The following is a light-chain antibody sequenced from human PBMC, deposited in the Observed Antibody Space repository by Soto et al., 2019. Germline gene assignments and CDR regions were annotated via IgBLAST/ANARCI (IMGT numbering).Light chain of an antibody. CDR3: QESYTGGFT. Sequence: DIQITQSPASLSASVVDRVTITCRASQSISSYLNCYQQKPGKAPNLLIYTASSLESGVPSRFSGSGSGTDFTLTIASLQPEDFATYYCQESYTGGFTFGPGTKVDIK. V-gene: IGKV1-39*01. J-gene: IGKJ3*01. CDR2: TAS. CDR1: QSISSY.